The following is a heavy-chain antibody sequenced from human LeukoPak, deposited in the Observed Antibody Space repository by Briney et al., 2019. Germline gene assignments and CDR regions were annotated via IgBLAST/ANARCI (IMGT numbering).Heavy chain of an antibody. V-gene: IGHV1-8*01. CDR3: ARVNEGLAVATNDY. CDR2: MNPNSGNT. J-gene: IGHJ4*02. Sequence: ASVKVSCKASGYTFTSYDINWVRQATGQGLEWMGWMNPNSGNTGYAQKFQGRVTMTRNTSISTAYMELSSLGSEDTAVYYCARVNEGLAVATNDYWGQGTLVTVSS. CDR1: GYTFTSYD. D-gene: IGHD6-19*01.